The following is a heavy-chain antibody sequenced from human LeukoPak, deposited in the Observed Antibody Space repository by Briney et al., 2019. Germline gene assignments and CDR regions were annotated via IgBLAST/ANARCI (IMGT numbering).Heavy chain of an antibody. CDR2: IYYSGST. V-gene: IGHV4-39*01. CDR1: GGSISSSSYY. D-gene: IGHD1-26*01. Sequence: SETLSLTCTVYGGSISSSSYYWGWIRQPPGQGLEWIRSIYYSGSTNYNPSLKSRVTISVDTSKNQFSLKLSSVTAADTAVYYCARLSGYRDDYWGQGTLVTVSS. CDR3: ARLSGYRDDY. J-gene: IGHJ4*02.